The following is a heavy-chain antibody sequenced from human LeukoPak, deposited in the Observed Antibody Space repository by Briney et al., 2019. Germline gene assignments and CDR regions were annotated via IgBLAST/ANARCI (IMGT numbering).Heavy chain of an antibody. V-gene: IGHV4-38-2*02. J-gene: IGHJ4*02. CDR3: ATDASGYSTSWYYDN. CDR2: IYRSGST. Sequence: SETLSLTCTVSGYSISSGYYWGWIRQPPGKGLEWIGSIYRSGSTYYNPSLKSRVTISVDTSKNQFSLKLSSVTAADTAVYYCATDASGYSTSWYYDNWGQGTLVTVSS. D-gene: IGHD6-13*01. CDR1: GYSISSGYY.